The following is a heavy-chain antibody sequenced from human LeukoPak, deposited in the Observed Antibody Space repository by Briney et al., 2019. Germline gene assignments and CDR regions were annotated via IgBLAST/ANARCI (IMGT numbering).Heavy chain of an antibody. V-gene: IGHV1-46*01. CDR2: INPRGGSA. J-gene: IGHJ4*02. Sequence: GASVKVSCKASGYTFTSFFMHWVRQAPGQGLEWMGIINPRGGSATSAQRFQGRLTVTRDTSTSTVYMELSSLTSEDTAVYYCARDYRGSGSLTTFDSWGQGTLVTVSS. D-gene: IGHD3-10*01. CDR3: ARDYRGSGSLTTFDS. CDR1: GYTFTSFF.